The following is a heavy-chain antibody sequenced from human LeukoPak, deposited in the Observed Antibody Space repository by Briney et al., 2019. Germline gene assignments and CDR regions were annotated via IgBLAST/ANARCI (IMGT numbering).Heavy chain of an antibody. V-gene: IGHV3-21*01. J-gene: IGHJ4*02. D-gene: IGHD2-8*02. CDR2: ISSSSHI. CDR3: ARVVPGTGFFY. Sequence: GGSLRLSCAASGFTFSSYGMHWVRQAPGKGLEWVSSISSSSHIYYADSVKGRFTISRDNAKNSLYLQMNSLRAEDTAVYYCARVVPGTGFFYWGQGTLVTVSS. CDR1: GFTFSSYG.